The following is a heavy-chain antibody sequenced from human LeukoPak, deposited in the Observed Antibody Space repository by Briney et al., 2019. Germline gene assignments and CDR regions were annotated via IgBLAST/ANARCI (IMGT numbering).Heavy chain of an antibody. CDR3: ARGYSYGNPYGVDV. CDR2: IFYTGST. Sequence: PSETLSLTCTVSGGSINGGSISSFYWSWIRQSPGKGLEWTGYIFYTGSTTYNPSLKSRVTISVDTSKNQFSLKVTSVTAADTAVYYCARGYSYGNPYGVDVWGQGTTVTVSS. J-gene: IGHJ6*02. CDR1: GGSINGGSISSFY. V-gene: IGHV4-61*01. D-gene: IGHD5-18*01.